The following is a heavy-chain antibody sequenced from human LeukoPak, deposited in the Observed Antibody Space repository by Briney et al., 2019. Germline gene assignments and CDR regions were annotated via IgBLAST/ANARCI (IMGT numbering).Heavy chain of an antibody. D-gene: IGHD5-12*01. J-gene: IGHJ4*02. CDR3: AKDLRGYSGYDLKDY. CDR1: GFTFSSCA. Sequence: GGSLRLSCAASGFTFSSCAMSWVRQAPGKGLEWVSAISGSGGSTYYVDSVKGRFTISRDNSKNTLYLQMNSLRAEDTAVYYCAKDLRGYSGYDLKDYWGQGTLVTVSS. V-gene: IGHV3-23*01. CDR2: ISGSGGST.